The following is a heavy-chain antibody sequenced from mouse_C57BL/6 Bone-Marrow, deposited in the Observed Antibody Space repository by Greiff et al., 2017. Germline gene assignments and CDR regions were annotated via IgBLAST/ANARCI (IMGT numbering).Heavy chain of an antibody. Sequence: EVQRVESGPGLVKPSQSLSLTCSVTGYSITSGYYWNWIRQFPGNKLEWMGYISDGGSNNYNPSLKNRISIARDTSKNQFFLKLNSVTTEDTATYYCARDLYYYGSGGFAYWGEGTLVTVSA. V-gene: IGHV3-6*01. CDR3: ARDLYYYGSGGFAY. J-gene: IGHJ3*01. CDR2: ISDGGSN. CDR1: GYSITSGYY. D-gene: IGHD1-1*01.